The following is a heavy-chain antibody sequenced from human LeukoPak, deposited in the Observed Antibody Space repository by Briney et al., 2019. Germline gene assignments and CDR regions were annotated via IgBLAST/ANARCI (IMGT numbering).Heavy chain of an antibody. CDR1: SGSINIYY. Sequence: PSETLSLTCTVSSGSINIYYWGWVRQPAGRGLEWIGRIYTTGKTDYNPSLKSRLTMSVDTSKRQFSLNLTSVTAADTAIYFCARHGYTASHYFLDFWSQGTLVTVSS. CDR2: IYTTGKT. CDR3: ARHGYTASHYFLDF. V-gene: IGHV4-4*07. D-gene: IGHD3-16*01. J-gene: IGHJ4*02.